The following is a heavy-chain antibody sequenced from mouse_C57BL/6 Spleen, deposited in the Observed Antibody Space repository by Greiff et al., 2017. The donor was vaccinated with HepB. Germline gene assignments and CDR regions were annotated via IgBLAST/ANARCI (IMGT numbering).Heavy chain of an antibody. CDR2: ISSGGDYI. J-gene: IGHJ3*01. Sequence: EVQRVESVEGLVKPGGSLKLSCAASGFTFSSYAMSWVRQTPEKRLEWVAYISSGGDYIYYADTVKGRFTISRDNARNTLYLQMSSLKSEDTAMYYCTREDYSNYGFAYWGQGTLVTVSA. CDR3: TREDYSNYGFAY. CDR1: GFTFSSYA. D-gene: IGHD2-5*01. V-gene: IGHV5-9-1*02.